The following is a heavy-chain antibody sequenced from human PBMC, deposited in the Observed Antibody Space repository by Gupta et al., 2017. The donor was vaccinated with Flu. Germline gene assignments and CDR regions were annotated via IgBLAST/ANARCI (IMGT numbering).Heavy chain of an antibody. CDR3: ARVGAYGSGNLSPD. V-gene: IGHV1-69*02. CDR1: GGTFSSYT. Sequence: QVQLVQSGAEVKKPGSSVKVSCKASGGTFSSYTISWVRQAPGQGLEWMGRIIPILGIANYAQKFQGRVTITADKSTSTAYMELSSLRSEDTAVYYCARVGAYGSGNLSPDWGQGTLVTVSS. D-gene: IGHD3-10*01. CDR2: IIPILGIA. J-gene: IGHJ4*02.